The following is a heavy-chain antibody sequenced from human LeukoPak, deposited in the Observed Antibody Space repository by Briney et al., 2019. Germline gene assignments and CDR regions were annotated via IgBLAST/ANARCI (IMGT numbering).Heavy chain of an antibody. V-gene: IGHV1-8*01. Sequence: ASVKVSCKASGYTFTSYDINWVRQATGQGLEWMGWMNPNSGNTGYAQKFQGRVTMTRNTSISTAYMELSSLRSEDTAVYYCARGRVAAAPFNYYYYMDVWGKGTTVTVSS. J-gene: IGHJ6*03. D-gene: IGHD6-13*01. CDR3: ARGRVAAAPFNYYYYMDV. CDR2: MNPNSGNT. CDR1: GYTFTSYD.